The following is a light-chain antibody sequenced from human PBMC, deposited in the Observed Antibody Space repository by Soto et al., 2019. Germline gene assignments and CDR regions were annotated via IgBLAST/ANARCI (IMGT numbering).Light chain of an antibody. CDR2: DAS. V-gene: IGKV1-33*01. CDR3: QHCDYLPI. Sequence: DIQMTQSPSSLSASVGDRVTITCQASQDITSYLNWYQHKPGKAPKLLIYDASILEAGVPPRFSGSGSGTDFTLTISSLQPEDVATYYCQHCDYLPIFGPGTKVDIK. J-gene: IGKJ3*01. CDR1: QDITSY.